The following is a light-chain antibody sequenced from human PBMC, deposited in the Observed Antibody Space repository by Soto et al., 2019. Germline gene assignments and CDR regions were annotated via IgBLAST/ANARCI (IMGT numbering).Light chain of an antibody. V-gene: IGKV3-20*01. J-gene: IGKJ2*01. CDR2: GAS. CDR1: QSVSNNY. Sequence: EIVLTQSPGTLSSSPGERATLSCRASQSVSNNYLAWYQQRPGQAPRLLIFGASIRATGIPDRFSGSGSGKCFTLTISRLEPEDFALFDCHHYDGAPHTFGQGTKLEIK. CDR3: HHYDGAPHT.